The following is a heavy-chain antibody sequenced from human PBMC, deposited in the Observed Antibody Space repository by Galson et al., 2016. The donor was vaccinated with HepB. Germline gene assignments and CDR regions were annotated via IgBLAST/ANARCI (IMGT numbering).Heavy chain of an antibody. Sequence: SLRLSCAASGFTFGSFAMSWVRQAPGKGLEWVSAVSVSGLTTDYADSVKGRFTISRDNSKNTLYLQMNSLRAEDTAFYFCAKHIFPPANSPLHYWGQGTLLTVSS. CDR1: GFTFGSFA. D-gene: IGHD2-21*01. CDR3: AKHIFPPANSPLHY. V-gene: IGHV3-23*01. CDR2: VSVSGLTT. J-gene: IGHJ4*02.